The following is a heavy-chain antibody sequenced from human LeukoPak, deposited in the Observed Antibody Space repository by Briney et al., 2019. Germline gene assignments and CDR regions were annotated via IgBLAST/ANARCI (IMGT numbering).Heavy chain of an antibody. D-gene: IGHD1-26*01. CDR3: ASSGSYRFDY. CDR2: ITASGTAM. V-gene: IGHV3-48*02. J-gene: IGHJ4*02. Sequence: GGSLRLSCAACGFTFTSYWMHWMRQAPGKGLEWVSHITASGTAMFYADSVKGRFTISRDNAKNSLYLQMNSLRDEDTAVYYCASSGSYRFDYWGQGTLVTVSS. CDR1: GFTFTSYW.